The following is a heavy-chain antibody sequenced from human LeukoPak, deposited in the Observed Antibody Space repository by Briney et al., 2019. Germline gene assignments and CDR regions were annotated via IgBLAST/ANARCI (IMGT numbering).Heavy chain of an antibody. CDR2: IYSGGST. D-gene: IGHD3-22*01. J-gene: IGHJ3*02. CDR3: ARDLSRLYDSRAFDI. CDR1: GFTVSSNY. Sequence: GGSLRLSCAASGFTVSSNYMSWVRQAPGKGLEWVSVIYSGGSTYYADSVKGRFTISRDNSKNTLYLQMNSLRAEDTAVYYCARDLSRLYDSRAFDIWGQGTMVTVSS. V-gene: IGHV3-66*01.